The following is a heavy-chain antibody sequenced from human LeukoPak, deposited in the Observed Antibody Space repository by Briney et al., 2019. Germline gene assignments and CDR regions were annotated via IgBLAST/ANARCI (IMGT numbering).Heavy chain of an antibody. CDR2: MYTGGTT. CDR1: GFTVSGTH. CDR3: AKDEATSGGGLAS. V-gene: IGHV3-53*01. Sequence: PGGSLRLSCAASGFTVSGTHMSWVRQAPGEGLEWVSAMYTGGTTYYADSVMGRFTVSRDSSMNTLFLHMNSLRVDDPAVYYCAKDEATSGGGLASWGQGTLVTVSS. J-gene: IGHJ4*02. D-gene: IGHD3-16*01.